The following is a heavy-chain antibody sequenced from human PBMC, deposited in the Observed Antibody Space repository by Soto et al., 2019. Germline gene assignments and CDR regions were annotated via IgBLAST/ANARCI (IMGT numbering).Heavy chain of an antibody. CDR3: ESAQSSGWYKGYSVY. CDR1: GYTFTSYG. CDR2: IGAGNGNR. Sequence: QVQLVQSGAEVKKPGASVKVSCKASGYTFTSYGIRWVRQAPGQGLEGMGSIGAGNGNRNYAQKLQSRVTMTTDTFTSTAYMELSSLRANATNVYYCESAQSSGWYKGYSVYWGQGTLVTVSS. J-gene: IGHJ4*02. D-gene: IGHD6-19*01. V-gene: IGHV1-18*01.